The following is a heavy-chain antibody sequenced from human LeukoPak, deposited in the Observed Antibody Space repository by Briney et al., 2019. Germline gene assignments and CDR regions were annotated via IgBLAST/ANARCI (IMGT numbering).Heavy chain of an antibody. CDR1: GFTFSSYS. Sequence: GGSLRLSCAASGFTFSSYSMNWVRQAPGKGLEWVSSISSSSSCIYYADSVKGRFTISRDNAKNSLYLQMNSLRAEDTAVYYWATFTYGSGVDYWGQGTLVTVSS. CDR3: ATFTYGSGVDY. J-gene: IGHJ4*02. D-gene: IGHD3-10*01. V-gene: IGHV3-21*01. CDR2: ISSSSSCI.